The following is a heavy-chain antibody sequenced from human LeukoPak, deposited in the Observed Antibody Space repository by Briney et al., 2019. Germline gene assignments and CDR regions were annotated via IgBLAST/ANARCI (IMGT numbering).Heavy chain of an antibody. Sequence: ASVKVSCKASGYTFTSYGISWVRQAPGQGLEWMGWISAYNGNTNYAQKLQGRVTMTTDTSTSTAYMELRGLRSDDTAVYYCARGPLDDIAAAGTDWFDPWGQGTLVTVSS. CDR2: ISAYNGNT. J-gene: IGHJ5*02. CDR3: ARGPLDDIAAAGTDWFDP. CDR1: GYTFTSYG. D-gene: IGHD6-13*01. V-gene: IGHV1-18*01.